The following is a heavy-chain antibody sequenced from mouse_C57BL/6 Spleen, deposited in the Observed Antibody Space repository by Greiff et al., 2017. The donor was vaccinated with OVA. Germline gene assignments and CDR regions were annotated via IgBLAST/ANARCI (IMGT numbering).Heavy chain of an antibody. J-gene: IGHJ2*01. V-gene: IGHV5-6*01. D-gene: IGHD2-3*01. CDR1: GFTFSSYG. CDR3: ARQDGYPDY. Sequence: EVQGVESGGDLVKPGGSLKLSCAASGFTFSSYGMSWVRQTPDKRLEWVATISSGGSYTYYPDSVKGRFTISRDNAKNTLYLQMSSLKSEDTAMYYCARQDGYPDYWGQGTTLTVSS. CDR2: ISSGGSYT.